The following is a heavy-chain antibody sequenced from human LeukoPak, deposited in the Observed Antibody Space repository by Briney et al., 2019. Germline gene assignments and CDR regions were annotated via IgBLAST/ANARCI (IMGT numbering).Heavy chain of an antibody. CDR3: ARDIDYYDSSRYSYYFDY. CDR1: GFTFSDYY. D-gene: IGHD3-22*01. Sequence: PGGSLRLSCAASGFTFSDYYMSWIRQAPGKGLEWVSYISSSGFTIYYADSVKGRFTISRDNAKNSLYLQMNSLRAEDTAVYYCARDIDYYDSSRYSYYFDYWGQGTLVTVSS. CDR2: ISSSGFTI. J-gene: IGHJ4*02. V-gene: IGHV3-11*04.